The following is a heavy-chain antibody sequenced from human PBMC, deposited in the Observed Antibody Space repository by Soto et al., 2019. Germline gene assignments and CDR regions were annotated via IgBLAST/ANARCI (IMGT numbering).Heavy chain of an antibody. Sequence: QGHLVQSGAVVKKPGSSVRVSCKASGGTFSTDSINCLRQAPGQGLEWMGGIIPIFGTSDYAPMFQGRVTITADKSTRTAYMELSSLIFQDTAVYYCARGHEVGGNSDAFDIWGQGTMVTVSS. CDR1: GGTFSTDS. CDR2: IIPIFGTS. J-gene: IGHJ3*02. D-gene: IGHD2-21*02. V-gene: IGHV1-69*14. CDR3: ARGHEVGGNSDAFDI.